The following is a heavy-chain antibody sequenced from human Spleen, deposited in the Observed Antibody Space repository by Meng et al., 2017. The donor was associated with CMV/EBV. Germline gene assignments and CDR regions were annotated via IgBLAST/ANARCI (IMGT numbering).Heavy chain of an antibody. CDR1: GGSISSSSYY. CDR3: ARENTFMESAFDI. V-gene: IGHV4-39*07. J-gene: IGHJ3*02. CDR2: MYYSGST. D-gene: IGHD3-3*02. Sequence: SETLSLTCTVSGGSISSSSYYWGWIRQPPGKGLEWIGGMYYSGSTYYNPSLKSRVTISVDTSKNQFSLKLSSLTAADTAVYYCARENTFMESAFDIWGQGTMVTVSS.